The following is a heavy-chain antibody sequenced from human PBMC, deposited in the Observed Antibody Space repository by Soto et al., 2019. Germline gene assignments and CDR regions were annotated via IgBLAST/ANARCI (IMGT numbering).Heavy chain of an antibody. D-gene: IGHD3-9*01. V-gene: IGHV3-23*01. Sequence: EVQLLESGGGLVQPGGSLRLSCAASGFTFSSYAMSWVRQAPGKGQEWVSAISGSGGSTYYADSVKGRFTISRDNSKNTLYLQMNSLRAEDTAVYYCAKAPLYYDILTGYYNGVSGNFDYWGQGTLVTVSS. CDR1: GFTFSSYA. CDR2: ISGSGGST. J-gene: IGHJ4*02. CDR3: AKAPLYYDILTGYYNGVSGNFDY.